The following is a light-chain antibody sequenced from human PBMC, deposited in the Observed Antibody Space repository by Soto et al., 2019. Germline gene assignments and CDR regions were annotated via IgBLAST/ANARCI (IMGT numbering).Light chain of an antibody. Sequence: DIQMTHSPPSLSASVGDRVTITCQASQDINNYLNWYQQKPGKAPKLLIYDASSLESGVPSRFSGSGSGTEFTLTISSLQPDDFATYYCQQYNSYPWTFGQGTKVEIK. CDR3: QQYNSYPWT. CDR1: QDINNY. CDR2: DAS. J-gene: IGKJ1*01. V-gene: IGKV1-16*01.